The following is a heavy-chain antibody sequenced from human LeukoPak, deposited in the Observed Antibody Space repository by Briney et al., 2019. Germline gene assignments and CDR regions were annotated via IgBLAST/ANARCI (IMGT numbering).Heavy chain of an antibody. CDR2: IYYSGST. D-gene: IGHD5-24*01. V-gene: IGHV4-59*01. J-gene: IGHJ4*02. CDR1: GGSISRYY. Sequence: SATLSPTCTVSGGSISRYYWSCIRQPPGKGLEWIGYIYYSGSTNYNPSLQSRVTISVDTCKTQFSLKLRSVTAAETAVYYCARAGRDGYNLFDYWGQGTLVTVSS. CDR3: ARAGRDGYNLFDY.